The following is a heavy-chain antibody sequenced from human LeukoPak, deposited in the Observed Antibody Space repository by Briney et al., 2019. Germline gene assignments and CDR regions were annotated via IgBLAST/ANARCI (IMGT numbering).Heavy chain of an antibody. CDR3: ARYVYSSSSYDY. Sequence: ASVKVSCKASGYTFTGYYMHWVRQAPGQGLEWMGWINPNSGGTNYAQKFQGGVTMTRDTSISTAYMELSRLRSDDTAVYYCARYVYSSSSYDYWGQGTLVTVSS. CDR2: INPNSGGT. V-gene: IGHV1-2*02. CDR1: GYTFTGYY. J-gene: IGHJ4*02. D-gene: IGHD6-6*01.